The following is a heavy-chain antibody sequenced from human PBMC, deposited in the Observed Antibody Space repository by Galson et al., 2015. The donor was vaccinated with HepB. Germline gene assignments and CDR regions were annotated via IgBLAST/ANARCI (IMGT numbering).Heavy chain of an antibody. Sequence: SLRLSCAASGFTFDDYAMHWVRQAPGKGLEWVSGISWNSGSIGYADSVKGRFTISRDNAKNSLYLQMNSLRAEDTALYYCAKDICPGGSPCRFGELLLSWGAFEIWGQGTMVTVSS. J-gene: IGHJ3*02. CDR2: ISWNSGSI. CDR3: AKDICPGGSPCRFGELLLSWGAFEI. CDR1: GFTFDDYA. V-gene: IGHV3-9*01. D-gene: IGHD3-10*01.